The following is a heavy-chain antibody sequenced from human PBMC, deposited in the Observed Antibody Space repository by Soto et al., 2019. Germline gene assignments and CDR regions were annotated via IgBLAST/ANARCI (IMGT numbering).Heavy chain of an antibody. CDR3: AKGQPILAVAGSCYYYYGMDV. D-gene: IGHD6-19*01. V-gene: IGHV3-43D*04. CDR1: GFHFEDYA. Sequence: PGGSRSLSCAASGFHFEDYAMHWVRKAPGKGLEWVSLISWDGGSTYYADSVKGRFTISRDNSQNCLYLQMNSLRAEDTALYYCAKGQPILAVAGSCYYYYGMDVRGQGTTVNVSS. CDR2: ISWDGGST. J-gene: IGHJ6*02.